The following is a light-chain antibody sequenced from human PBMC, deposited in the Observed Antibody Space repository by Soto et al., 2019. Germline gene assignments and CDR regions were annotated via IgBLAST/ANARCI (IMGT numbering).Light chain of an antibody. CDR2: DNN. V-gene: IGLV1-51*01. J-gene: IGLJ2*01. CDR1: SSNIGNNY. Sequence: QSVLTQPPSVSAAPGQKVTISCSGSSSNIGNNYVSWYQQFPGTAPKLLIYDNNKRPSGIPDRFSGSKSGTSATLDITGLQTGDEADYYCRTWDSSLSAVVFGGGTKLTVL. CDR3: RTWDSSLSAVV.